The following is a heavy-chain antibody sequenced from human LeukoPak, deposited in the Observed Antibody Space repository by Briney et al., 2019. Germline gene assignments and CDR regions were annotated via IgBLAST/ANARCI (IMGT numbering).Heavy chain of an antibody. CDR1: GGSVSSYY. CDR2: TYYSGST. J-gene: IGHJ3*02. V-gene: IGHV4-59*02. D-gene: IGHD1-26*01. CDR3: ARGPFRGTGDGAFDI. Sequence: SETLSLTCTVSGGSVSSYYWSGIRQPPGKGLEWMGYTYYSGSTNYHPSLTSRVTISVDTSKNQFSLRLYSVSSADTAVYYCARGPFRGTGDGAFDIWGQGTMVTVST.